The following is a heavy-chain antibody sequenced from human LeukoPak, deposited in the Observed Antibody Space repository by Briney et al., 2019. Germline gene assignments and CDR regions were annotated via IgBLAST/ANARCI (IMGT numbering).Heavy chain of an antibody. V-gene: IGHV4-59*01. J-gene: IGHJ3*01. CDR2: IYYSGST. CDR1: GGSISSYY. D-gene: IGHD6-13*01. CDR3: ARVRQYSSSWWAFDV. Sequence: SETLSLTCTVSGGSISSYYWSWIRQPPGKGLEWIGYIYYSGSTNYNPSLKSRVTISVDTSKNQFSLKLSSVTAADTAVYYCARVRQYSSSWWAFDVWGQGTVVTVSS.